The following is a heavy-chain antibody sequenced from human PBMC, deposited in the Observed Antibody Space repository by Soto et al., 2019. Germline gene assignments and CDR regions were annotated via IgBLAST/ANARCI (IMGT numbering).Heavy chain of an antibody. CDR2: IIPIFGTA. CDR3: ARSRVTYYYDRSALDI. CDR1: GGTFSSYA. J-gene: IGHJ3*02. D-gene: IGHD3-22*01. V-gene: IGHV1-69*01. Sequence: QVQLVQSGAEVKKPGSSVKVSCKASGGTFSSYAISWVRQAPGQGLEWMGGIIPIFGTANYAQKFQGRVTITADESTSTAYMELSSVRSEDTAVYYCARSRVTYYYDRSALDIFGQGTMFNVSS.